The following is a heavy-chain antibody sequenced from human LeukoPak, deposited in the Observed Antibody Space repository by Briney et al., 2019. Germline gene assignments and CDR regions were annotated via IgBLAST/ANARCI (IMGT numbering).Heavy chain of an antibody. D-gene: IGHD6-13*01. CDR2: IYYNGST. V-gene: IGHV4-59*08. J-gene: IGHJ4*02. CDR3: ARLIATTGKAHFDY. Sequence: SETLSLTCTVSGGSISSYYWSWIRQPPGKGLEWIGYIYYNGSTNYNPSLKSRATISVDTSKNQFSLRLSSVTAADTAVYFCARLIATTGKAHFDYWGQGTLVTVSS. CDR1: GGSISSYY.